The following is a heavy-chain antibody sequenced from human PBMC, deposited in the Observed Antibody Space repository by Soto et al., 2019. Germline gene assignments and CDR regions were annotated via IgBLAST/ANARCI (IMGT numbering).Heavy chain of an antibody. CDR2: IRSKAYGGTT. CDR1: GFTFGDYA. Sequence: PGGSLRLSCTASGFTFGDYAMSWFRQAPGKGLEWVGFIRSKAYGGTTEYAASVKGRFTISRDDSKSIAYLQMNSLKTEDTAVYYCTRAVWVGVGGCNWFDPWGQGTLVTVS. J-gene: IGHJ5*02. CDR3: TRAVWVGVGGCNWFDP. V-gene: IGHV3-49*03. D-gene: IGHD1-26*01.